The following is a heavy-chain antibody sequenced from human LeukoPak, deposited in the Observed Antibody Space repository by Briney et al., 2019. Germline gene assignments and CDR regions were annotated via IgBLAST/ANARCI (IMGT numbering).Heavy chain of an antibody. CDR1: GFTFSTYW. CDR2: IKQDGSEK. J-gene: IGHJ4*02. D-gene: IGHD6-13*01. CDR3: ARDSAGNDY. Sequence: GGSLRLSCEASGFTFSTYWMSWVRQAPGKGLEWVANIKQDGSEKYYVDSVKGRFTISGDNAKNSLYLQMNSLRAEDTAMYYCARDSAGNDYWGQGTLVTVSS. V-gene: IGHV3-7*01.